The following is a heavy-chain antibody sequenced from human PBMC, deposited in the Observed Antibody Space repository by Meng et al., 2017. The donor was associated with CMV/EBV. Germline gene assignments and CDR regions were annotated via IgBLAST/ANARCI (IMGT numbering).Heavy chain of an antibody. CDR3: ARGTEDYDFWLDY. Sequence: GSLRLSCTVSGFSISSYYWRWIRQPPGKGLEWIGYIYYSGSTNYNASLKSRGTISVDKYKNQFPLKLSTVTAADTAVYYCARGTEDYDFWLDYWGQGTLVTVSS. CDR2: IYYSGST. D-gene: IGHD3-3*01. J-gene: IGHJ4*02. V-gene: IGHV4-59*01. CDR1: GFSISSYY.